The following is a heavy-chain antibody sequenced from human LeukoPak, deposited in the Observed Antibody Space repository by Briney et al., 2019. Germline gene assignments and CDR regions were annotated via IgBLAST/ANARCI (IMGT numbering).Heavy chain of an antibody. CDR1: GGSISTYY. CDR2: IYYTGST. CDR3: ARVSSSWYQDWYFDL. V-gene: IGHV4-59*12. J-gene: IGHJ2*01. D-gene: IGHD6-13*01. Sequence: SETLSLTCTLSGGSISTYYWSWVRQPPGKGLEWIGYIYYTGSTDYNPSLKSRVTMSVDMSKNQFSLKLSSMIAADTAVYYCARVSSSWYQDWYFDLWGRGTLVTVPS.